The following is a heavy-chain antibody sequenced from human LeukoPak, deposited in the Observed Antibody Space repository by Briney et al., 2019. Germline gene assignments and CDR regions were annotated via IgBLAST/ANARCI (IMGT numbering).Heavy chain of an antibody. Sequence: GASVKVSCKASGGTFSSYAISWVRQAPGQGLEWMGGIIPIFGTANYAQKFQGRVTITADKSTSTAYMELRSLRSDDTAVYYCARDIMITFGGVIDPKYYFDYWGQGTLVTVSS. J-gene: IGHJ4*02. CDR1: GGTFSSYA. V-gene: IGHV1-69*06. D-gene: IGHD3-16*02. CDR2: IIPIFGTA. CDR3: ARDIMITFGGVIDPKYYFDY.